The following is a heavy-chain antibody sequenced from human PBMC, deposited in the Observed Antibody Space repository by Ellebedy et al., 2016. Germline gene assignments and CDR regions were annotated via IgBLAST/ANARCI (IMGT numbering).Heavy chain of an antibody. J-gene: IGHJ4*02. CDR2: ISGSGGTT. V-gene: IGHV3-23*01. CDR1: EFTFSNYA. Sequence: GESLKISCAASEFTFSNYAMSWVRQAPGKGLEWVSTISGSGGTTYYAVSVRGRVTISRDNSKNTLYLQMNSLRAEDTAMYYCAKAGRIGGWYPNDYWGQGTLVTVSS. D-gene: IGHD6-19*01. CDR3: AKAGRIGGWYPNDY.